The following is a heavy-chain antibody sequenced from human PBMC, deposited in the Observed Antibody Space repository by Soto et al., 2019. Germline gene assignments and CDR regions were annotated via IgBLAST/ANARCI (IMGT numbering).Heavy chain of an antibody. CDR1: GFTFSGYS. Sequence: EVQLVESGGGLVKPGESLRLSCAESGFTFSGYSMNWVRQALGKGLEWDSSISTNSDYIYYADSVKGRFTISRDNAKNSLFLQMTGLRVEDAAVYYCARATRGGYKEGFDYWGQGTLVTVSS. CDR3: ARATRGGYKEGFDY. D-gene: IGHD5-12*01. V-gene: IGHV3-21*01. CDR2: ISTNSDYI. J-gene: IGHJ4*02.